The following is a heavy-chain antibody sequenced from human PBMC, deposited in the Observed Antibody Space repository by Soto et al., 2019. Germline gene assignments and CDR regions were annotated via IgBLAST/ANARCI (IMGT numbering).Heavy chain of an antibody. V-gene: IGHV5-10-1*01. Sequence: PGESLKISCQASGYSFTNYWITWVRQMPDKGLEWMGRIDPRDSYTNYNPSFQGHVTISADRSVNTAYLQWSSLRASDTAVYYCARQVVADALGYYAMEVWGLGTTVTVS. CDR2: IDPRDSYT. J-gene: IGHJ6*02. D-gene: IGHD2-15*01. CDR3: ARQVVADALGYYAMEV. CDR1: GYSFTNYW.